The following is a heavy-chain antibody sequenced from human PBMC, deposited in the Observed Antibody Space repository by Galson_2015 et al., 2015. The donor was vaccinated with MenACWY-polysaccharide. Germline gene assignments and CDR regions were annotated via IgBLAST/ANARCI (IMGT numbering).Heavy chain of an antibody. CDR1: GYTFTTYG. Sequence: SVKVSCKASGYTFTTYGITWVRQAPGQGLEWMGWISGYNGETNEAYAQKFQGRVTMTTDTSTSTAYMEMRSLRSDDTAVYYCARGSLRGWPLEYDFWGQGTQVTVSS. J-gene: IGHJ4*02. CDR2: ISGYNGET. D-gene: IGHD3-3*01. V-gene: IGHV1-18*01. CDR3: ARGSLRGWPLEYDF.